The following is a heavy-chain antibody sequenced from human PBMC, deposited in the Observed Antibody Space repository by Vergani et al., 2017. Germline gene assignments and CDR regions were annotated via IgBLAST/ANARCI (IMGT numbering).Heavy chain of an antibody. J-gene: IGHJ4*02. D-gene: IGHD3-22*01. CDR3: ARDRYYYDSSGYLDY. V-gene: IGHV3-21*01. CDR2: ISSSSSYI. CDR1: GFTFSSYS. Sequence: EVQLVESGGGLVKPGGSLRLSCAASGFTFSSYSMNWVRQAPGKGLEWVSSISSSSSYIYYADSVKGRFTIPRDNAKNSLYLQMNSLRAEDTAVYYCARDRYYYDSSGYLDYWGQGTLVTVSS.